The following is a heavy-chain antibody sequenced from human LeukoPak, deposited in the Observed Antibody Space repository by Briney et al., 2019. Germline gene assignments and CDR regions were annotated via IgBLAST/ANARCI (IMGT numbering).Heavy chain of an antibody. J-gene: IGHJ5*02. V-gene: IGHV3-20*01. CDR1: GFTFDDYG. D-gene: IGHD6-19*01. CDR3: ARSLAVAGTGGWFDP. CDR2: INWCGGST. Sequence: GGSLRLSCAASGFTFDDYGMSWVRQAPGKGLEWVSGINWCGGSTCYAASVKGRFTISRDNAKNSLYLQVNSLSAEDTALYLFARSLAVAGTGGWFDPWGQGTLVTVSS.